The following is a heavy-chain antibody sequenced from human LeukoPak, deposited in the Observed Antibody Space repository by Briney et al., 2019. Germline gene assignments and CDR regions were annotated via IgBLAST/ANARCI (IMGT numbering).Heavy chain of an antibody. CDR2: INHSGST. Sequence: PSETLSLTCAVYGGSFSGYYWSWIRQPPGKGLEWIGEINHSGSTNYNPSLKSRVTISFATSKSQFSLRLRSVTATDTAVYYCARRVHNRGLYDLGAFDIWGQGTMVTVSS. CDR3: ARRVHNRGLYDLGAFDI. CDR1: GGSFSGYY. D-gene: IGHD1-14*01. V-gene: IGHV4-34*01. J-gene: IGHJ3*02.